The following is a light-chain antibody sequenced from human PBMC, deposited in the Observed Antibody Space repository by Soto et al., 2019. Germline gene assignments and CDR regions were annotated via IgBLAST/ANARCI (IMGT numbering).Light chain of an antibody. Sequence: SYELTQPPSVSVSPGQTASITCSGDKLGDKYACWYQQKPDQSPVLVIYQDSKRPSGIPERFSGSNSGNTATLTISGTQAMDEADYYCQARDSSTAVVFGGGTKLTVL. V-gene: IGLV3-1*01. J-gene: IGLJ2*01. CDR1: KLGDKY. CDR2: QDS. CDR3: QARDSSTAVV.